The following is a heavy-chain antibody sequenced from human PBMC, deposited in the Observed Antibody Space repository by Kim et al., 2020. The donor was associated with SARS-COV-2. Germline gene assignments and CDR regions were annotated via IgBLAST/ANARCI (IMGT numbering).Heavy chain of an antibody. CDR3: ARAYDDYNPIYYYYYYMDV. V-gene: IGHV4-59*01. CDR2: IYYSGST. D-gene: IGHD4-17*01. J-gene: IGHJ6*03. Sequence: SETLSLTCTVSGGSISSYYWSWIRQPPGKGLEWIGYIYYSGSTNYNPSLKSRVTISVDTSKNQFSLKLSSVTAADTAVYYCARAYDDYNPIYYYYYYMDVWGKGTTVTVSS. CDR1: GGSISSYY.